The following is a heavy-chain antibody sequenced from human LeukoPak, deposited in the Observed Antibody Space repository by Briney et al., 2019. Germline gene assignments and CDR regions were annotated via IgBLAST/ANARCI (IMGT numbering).Heavy chain of an antibody. J-gene: IGHJ3*02. CDR3: AKLRGDYCDSSGYYLDAFDI. Sequence: GGSLRLSCAASGFTFSSYAMSWVRQAPGKGLEWVSGISSSGGGTYYADSVKGRFTISRDNSKNTLYLQMNSLRAEDTAVYYCAKLRGDYCDSSGYYLDAFDIWGQGTMVTVSS. CDR1: GFTFSSYA. CDR2: ISSSGGGT. V-gene: IGHV3-23*01. D-gene: IGHD3-22*01.